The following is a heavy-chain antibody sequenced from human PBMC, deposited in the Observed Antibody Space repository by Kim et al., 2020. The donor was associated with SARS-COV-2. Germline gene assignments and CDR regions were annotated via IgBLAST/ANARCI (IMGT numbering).Heavy chain of an antibody. Sequence: GGSLRLSCAASGFTFSSYAMHWVRQAPGKGLEWVAFISYDGSNKYYADSVKGRFTISRDNSKNTLYLQMNSLRAEDTAVYYCARGGWSGLSDAFDFWGQGTMVTVTS. CDR2: ISYDGSNK. CDR1: GFTFSSYA. CDR3: ARGGWSGLSDAFDF. D-gene: IGHD3-3*01. J-gene: IGHJ3*01. V-gene: IGHV3-30-3*01.